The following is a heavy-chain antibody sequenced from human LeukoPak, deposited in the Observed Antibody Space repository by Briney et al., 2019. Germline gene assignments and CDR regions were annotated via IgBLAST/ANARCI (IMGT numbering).Heavy chain of an antibody. J-gene: IGHJ4*02. V-gene: IGHV3-7*01. CDR3: VRVGWELDY. D-gene: IGHD4-23*01. CDR2: IKDDGTEK. CDR1: GFTFSEFW. Sequence: GGSLRLSCAASGFTFSEFWMSWVRQAPGKGLQWVAHIKDDGTEKYYLDSVKGRFTIARADAKNSLYLQMNSLRAEDTGLYYCVRVGWELDYWGQGTPVTVSS.